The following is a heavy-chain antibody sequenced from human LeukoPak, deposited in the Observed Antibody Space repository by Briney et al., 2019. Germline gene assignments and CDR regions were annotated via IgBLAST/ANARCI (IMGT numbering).Heavy chain of an antibody. V-gene: IGHV4-38-2*02. CDR1: GYSISSGYY. Sequence: PSETLSLTCTVSGYSISSGYYWAWIRQPPGKGLEWIGYIYHSGSTNYNPSLKSRVTISVDTSKNQFSLKLSSVTAADTAVYYCARVHPLMITFGGVITNWGQGTLVTVSS. J-gene: IGHJ4*02. CDR3: ARVHPLMITFGGVITN. CDR2: IYHSGST. D-gene: IGHD3-16*02.